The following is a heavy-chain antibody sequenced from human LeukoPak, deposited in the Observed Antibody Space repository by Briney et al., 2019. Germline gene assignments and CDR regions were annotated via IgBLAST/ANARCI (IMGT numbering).Heavy chain of an antibody. Sequence: PGGSLRLSCAASGFTFSSHAMSWVRQAPGKGLEWVSAISGSGGSTYYADSVKGRFTISRDNSKNTLYLQMNSLRAEDTAVYYCAKGGSSGWYYGMDVWGQGTTVTVSS. V-gene: IGHV3-23*01. CDR2: ISGSGGST. D-gene: IGHD6-19*01. CDR1: GFTFSSHA. J-gene: IGHJ6*02. CDR3: AKGGSSGWYYGMDV.